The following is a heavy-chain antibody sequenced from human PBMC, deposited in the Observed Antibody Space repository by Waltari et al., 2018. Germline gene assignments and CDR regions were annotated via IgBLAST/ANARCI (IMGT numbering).Heavy chain of an antibody. CDR3: ARAPGVRVGFDF. CDR2: INYSVST. D-gene: IGHD3-22*01. J-gene: IGHJ4*02. V-gene: IGHV4-59*01. CDR1: GGSISSYY. Sequence: QVQLQESGPGLVKPSETLSLTCTVSGGSISSYYWSWIRQPPGKGLEWIGYINYSVSTNYNPSLKSRVTMSIDTSKNQFSLELSSVTAADTAVYYCARAPGVRVGFDFWGQGTLVTVSS.